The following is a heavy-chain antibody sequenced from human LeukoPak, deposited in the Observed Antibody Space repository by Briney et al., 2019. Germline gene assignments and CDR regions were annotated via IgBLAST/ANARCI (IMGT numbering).Heavy chain of an antibody. V-gene: IGHV3-23*01. CDR3: ARDGTLAAAGTWFDP. CDR1: GFTFSSYA. Sequence: GGSLRLSCAASGFTFSSYAMSWVRQAPGKGLEWVSAISGSGGSTYYADSVKGRFTISRDNSKNTLYLQMNSLRAEDTAVYYCARDGTLAAAGTWFDPWGQGTLVTVSS. CDR2: ISGSGGST. D-gene: IGHD6-13*01. J-gene: IGHJ5*02.